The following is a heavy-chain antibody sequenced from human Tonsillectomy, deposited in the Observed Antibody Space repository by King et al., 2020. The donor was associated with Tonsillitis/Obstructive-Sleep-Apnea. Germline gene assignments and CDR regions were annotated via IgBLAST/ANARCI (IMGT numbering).Heavy chain of an antibody. V-gene: IGHV3-30*01. Sequence: VQLVESGGGVVQPGRSLRLSCAASGFTFSSYAMHWVRQAPGKGLEWVAVISYDGSNKYNADSVKGRFTISRDNSKNTLYLQMNSLRAEDTAVYYCASPEDIVVVPAATNNWFDPWGQGTLVTVSS. CDR1: GFTFSSYA. D-gene: IGHD2-2*01. CDR2: ISYDGSNK. CDR3: ASPEDIVVVPAATNNWFDP. J-gene: IGHJ5*02.